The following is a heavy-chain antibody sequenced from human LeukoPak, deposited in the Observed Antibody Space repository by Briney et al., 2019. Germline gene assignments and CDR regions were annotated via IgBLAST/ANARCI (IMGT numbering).Heavy chain of an antibody. V-gene: IGHV3-7*05. Sequence: GESLKISCAASGFTFNSYWMSWVRQAPGKGLEWVANIKQDGSEKYYVDSVKGRFTISRDNAKNSLYLQMNSLRAEDTAVYYCARRPSSSWYYFDYWGQGTLVTVSS. J-gene: IGHJ4*02. CDR3: ARRPSSSWYYFDY. CDR2: IKQDGSEK. CDR1: GFTFNSYW. D-gene: IGHD6-13*01.